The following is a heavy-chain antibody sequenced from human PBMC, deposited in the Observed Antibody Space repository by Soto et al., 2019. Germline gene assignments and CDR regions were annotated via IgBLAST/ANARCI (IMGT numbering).Heavy chain of an antibody. CDR3: AKEYCGGDCYDFHYFDY. CDR1: GFTFSSYA. D-gene: IGHD2-21*02. Sequence: EVQLLGSGGGLVQPGGSLRLSCAASGFTFSSYAMIWVRQAPGKGLEWVSDISGSGGSTYYSDSVKGRFTISRDNSKNTLYLQMNSLRAEDTAVYYCAKEYCGGDCYDFHYFDYWGQGTLVTVSS. CDR2: ISGSGGST. V-gene: IGHV3-23*01. J-gene: IGHJ4*02.